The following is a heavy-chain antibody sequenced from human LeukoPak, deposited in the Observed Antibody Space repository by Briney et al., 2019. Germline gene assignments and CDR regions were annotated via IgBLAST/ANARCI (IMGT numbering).Heavy chain of an antibody. CDR2: IYTSGST. D-gene: IGHD6-19*01. CDR1: GGSISSGSYY. CDR3: ARDVVSGSFDY. V-gene: IGHV4-61*02. Sequence: SETLSLTCTVSGGSISSGSYYWRWIRQPAGKGLEWIGRIYTSGSTNYNPSLKSRVTISVDRSKNQFSLKLSSVTAADTAVYYCARDVVSGSFDYWGRGTLVTVSS. J-gene: IGHJ4*02.